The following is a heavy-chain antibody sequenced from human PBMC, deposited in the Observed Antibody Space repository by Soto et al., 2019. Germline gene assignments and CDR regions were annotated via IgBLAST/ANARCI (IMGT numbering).Heavy chain of an antibody. J-gene: IGHJ6*02. Sequence: QLQLQESGPGLVKPSETLSLTCTVSGGSISSSSYYWGWIRQPPGKGLEWIGSIYYSGSTYYNPSLTSRVTISVDTSKNQFSLKLSSVTAADTAVYYCARLQYYYYGMDVWGQGTTVTVSS. CDR1: GGSISSSSYY. V-gene: IGHV4-39*01. CDR3: ARLQYYYYGMDV. CDR2: IYYSGST. D-gene: IGHD4-4*01.